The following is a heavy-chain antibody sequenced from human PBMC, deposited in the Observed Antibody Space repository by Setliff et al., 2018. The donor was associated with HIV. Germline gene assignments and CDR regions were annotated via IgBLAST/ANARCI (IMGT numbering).Heavy chain of an antibody. D-gene: IGHD6-19*01. CDR2: IHEKGHT. J-gene: IGHJ4*02. CDR3: ARHRQWHLLPDH. V-gene: IGHV4-39*01. Sequence: SETLSLTCTVSGGPISTDHNWVWFRQPPGKGLEWIAGIHEKGHTYYNPSLKSRVTILMDTSNKQFSVRLRSVTAADTATYYCARHRQWHLLPDHWGQGVWVTVSS. CDR1: GGPISTDHN.